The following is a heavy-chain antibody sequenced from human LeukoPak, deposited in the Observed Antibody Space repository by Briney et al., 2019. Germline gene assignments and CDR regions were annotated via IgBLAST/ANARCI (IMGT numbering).Heavy chain of an antibody. Sequence: GGSLRLSCAASGFIFSNYGMHWVRQAPGKGLDWVAVIWYDGSYKYYADSVKGRFTISRDNSKKTLYLQMNSLRAEDTAIYYCAKVVQYTASTGTGLDYWGQGTLVTVSS. D-gene: IGHD6-13*01. V-gene: IGHV3-33*06. CDR2: IWYDGSYK. CDR3: AKVVQYTASTGTGLDY. CDR1: GFIFSNYG. J-gene: IGHJ4*02.